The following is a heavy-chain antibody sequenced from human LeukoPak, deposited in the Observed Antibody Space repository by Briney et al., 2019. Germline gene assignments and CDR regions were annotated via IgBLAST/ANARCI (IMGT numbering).Heavy chain of an antibody. J-gene: IGHJ1*01. Sequence: GGSLRLSCAASGFTFSNYALTWVRQAPGKGLEWVSSISGVNTHYAYSVKGRFSISRDNYKNTLYLQMSSLRAEDTAVYYCARDPNGNYVGAFDFQRWGQGTLVTVSS. D-gene: IGHD4-17*01. CDR3: ARDPNGNYVGAFDFQR. CDR1: GFTFSNYA. V-gene: IGHV3-23*01. CDR2: ISGVNT.